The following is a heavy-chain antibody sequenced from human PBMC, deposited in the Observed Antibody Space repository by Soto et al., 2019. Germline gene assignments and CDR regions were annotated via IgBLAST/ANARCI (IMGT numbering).Heavy chain of an antibody. J-gene: IGHJ6*02. CDR3: SKDTTTHGTYGAYGMDV. CDR1: GFSFDDYA. Sequence: GGSLRLSCAASGFSFDDYAMHWVRQGPGRGLEWVSSISWNSGNIAYADSVKGRFTISRDNAKNSLYLQMNSLRPEDTALYYCSKDTTTHGTYGAYGMDVWGQGTTVTVSS. V-gene: IGHV3-9*01. D-gene: IGHD3-10*01. CDR2: ISWNSGNI.